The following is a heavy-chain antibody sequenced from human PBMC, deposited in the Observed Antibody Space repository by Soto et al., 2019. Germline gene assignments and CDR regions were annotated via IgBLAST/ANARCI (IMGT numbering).Heavy chain of an antibody. Sequence: QVQLQQWGAGLLKPSETLSLTYAVYGGSFSGYYWTWIRQPPGTGLEWIGEINHSGSTNYNPSLKSRVTISVDTSKNQFSLKLTSVTAADTAVYYCARGKITGLFDYWGQGTLVTVSS. J-gene: IGHJ4*02. V-gene: IGHV4-34*01. CDR2: INHSGST. D-gene: IGHD2-8*02. CDR1: GGSFSGYY. CDR3: ARGKITGLFDY.